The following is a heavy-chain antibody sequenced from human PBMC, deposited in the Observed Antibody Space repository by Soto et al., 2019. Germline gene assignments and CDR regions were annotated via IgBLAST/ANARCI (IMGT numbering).Heavy chain of an antibody. CDR2: IYYSGST. V-gene: IGHV4-39*01. CDR1: GGSISSSSYY. CDR3: ARHYGLLRHQKSGNWFDP. D-gene: IGHD2-15*01. J-gene: IGHJ5*02. Sequence: SETLSLTCTVSGGSISSSSYYWGWIRQPPGKGLEWIGSIYYSGSTYYNPSLKGRVTISVDTSKNQFSLKLSSVTAADTAVYYCARHYGLLRHQKSGNWFDPWGQGTLVTVSS.